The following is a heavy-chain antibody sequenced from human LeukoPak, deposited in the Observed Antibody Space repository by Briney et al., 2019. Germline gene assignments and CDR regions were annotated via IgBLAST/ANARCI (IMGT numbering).Heavy chain of an antibody. CDR2: IYYSGST. CDR3: ASISTIAAAGNAFDY. Sequence: PSETLSLTCTVSGGSISSSSYYWGWIRQPPGKGLEWIGSIYYSGSTYYNPSLKSRVTISVDTSKNQFPLKLSSVTAADTAVYYCASISTIAAAGNAFDYWGQGTLVTVSS. CDR1: GGSISSSSYY. J-gene: IGHJ4*02. D-gene: IGHD6-13*01. V-gene: IGHV4-39*01.